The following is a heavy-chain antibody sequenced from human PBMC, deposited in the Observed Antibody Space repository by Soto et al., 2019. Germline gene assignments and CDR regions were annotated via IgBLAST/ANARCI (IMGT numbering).Heavy chain of an antibody. Sequence: AGGSLRLSCAASGFTVSSNYMSWVRQAPGKGLGWVSVIYSGGSTYYADSVKGRFTISRDNSKNTLYLQMNSLRAEDTAVYYCARAGYSYGTGAFDIWGQGTMVTVSS. CDR2: IYSGGST. CDR3: ARAGYSYGTGAFDI. V-gene: IGHV3-66*01. CDR1: GFTVSSNY. D-gene: IGHD5-18*01. J-gene: IGHJ3*02.